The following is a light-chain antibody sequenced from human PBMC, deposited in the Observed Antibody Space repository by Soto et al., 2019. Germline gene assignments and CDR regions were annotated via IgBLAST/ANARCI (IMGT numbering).Light chain of an antibody. J-gene: IGLJ3*02. Sequence: QSVLTQPPSASGTPGQILTISCSGSSSNIGSHFVYWYQHLPGTAPKLLIFRDGQRPSGVPARFFGSKSGTSASLAITGPRSEDEADYYCAVWDHSLTGWVFGGGTKLTVL. CDR2: RDG. V-gene: IGLV1-47*01. CDR1: SSNIGSHF. CDR3: AVWDHSLTGWV.